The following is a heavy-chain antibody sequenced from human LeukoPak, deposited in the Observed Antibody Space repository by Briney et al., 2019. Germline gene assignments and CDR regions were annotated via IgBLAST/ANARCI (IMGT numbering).Heavy chain of an antibody. CDR1: GFTFSSYW. V-gene: IGHV3-7*01. D-gene: IGHD5-18*01. Sequence: PGGSLRLSCAASGFTFSSYWMSWVRQAPGKGLEWVANIKQDGSEKYTISRDNAKNSLYLQMNSLRAEDTAVYSCARDKTRGLGYSYSKSGNYFDYWGQGTLVTVSS. CDR2: IKQDGSEK. J-gene: IGHJ4*02. CDR3: ARDKTRGLGYSYSKSGNYFDY.